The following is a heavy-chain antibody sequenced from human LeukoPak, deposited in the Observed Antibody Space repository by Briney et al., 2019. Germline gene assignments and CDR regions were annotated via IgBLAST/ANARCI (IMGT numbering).Heavy chain of an antibody. CDR3: ARDFGAFPKSIAAPSVVGPFDY. CDR1: GYSISSGYY. D-gene: IGHD6-6*01. CDR2: IYHSGST. J-gene: IGHJ4*02. V-gene: IGHV4-38-2*02. Sequence: PSETLSLTCTVSGYSISSGYYWGWIRQPPGEGLEWIGSIYHSGSTYYNPSLKSRVTISVDTSKNQFSLKLSSVTAADTAVYYCARDFGAFPKSIAAPSVVGPFDYWGQGTLVTVSS.